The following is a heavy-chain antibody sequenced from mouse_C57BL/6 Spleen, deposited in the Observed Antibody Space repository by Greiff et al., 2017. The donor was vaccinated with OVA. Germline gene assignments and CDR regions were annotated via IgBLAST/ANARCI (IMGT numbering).Heavy chain of an antibody. CDR2: INPSSGYT. V-gene: IGHV1-7*01. CDR3: ARGVFDY. Sequence: QVQLQQSGAELAKPGASVKLSCKASGYTFTSYWMHWVKQRPGQGLEWIGYINPSSGYTKYNQKFKDKATLTADNSYSTAYMQLSSLTYEDSAVYYCARGVFDYWGQGTTLTVSS. J-gene: IGHJ2*01. CDR1: GYTFTSYW.